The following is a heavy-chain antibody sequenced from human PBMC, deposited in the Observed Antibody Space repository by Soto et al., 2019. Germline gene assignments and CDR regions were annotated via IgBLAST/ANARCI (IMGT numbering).Heavy chain of an antibody. V-gene: IGHV4-39*01. CDR2: IYYSGSI. CDR1: GGSISSSSYY. Sequence: SETLSLTCSVSGGSISSSSYYWGWIRQPPGKGLEWIGSIYYSGSIYYNPSLKSRVTISVDTSKNQFSLKLSSVTAAEKAVYYCARQSSGWYNWFDPWGQGTLVTVPQ. D-gene: IGHD6-19*01. CDR3: ARQSSGWYNWFDP. J-gene: IGHJ5*02.